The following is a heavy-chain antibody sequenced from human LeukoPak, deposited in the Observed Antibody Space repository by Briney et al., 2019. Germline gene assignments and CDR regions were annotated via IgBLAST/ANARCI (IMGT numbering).Heavy chain of an antibody. J-gene: IGHJ4*02. V-gene: IGHV1-18*01. D-gene: IGHD3-22*01. CDR1: GSTFTNYG. CDR3: ARDNPYYYLY. CDR2: ISAYNGDT. Sequence: GASVKVSCKASGSTFTNYGISWLRQAPGQGLEWMGWISAYNGDTKYAQNLQGRVTMTTDTSTSTAYMELRNLRSDDTAVYYCARDNPYYYLYWGQGTLVTVSS.